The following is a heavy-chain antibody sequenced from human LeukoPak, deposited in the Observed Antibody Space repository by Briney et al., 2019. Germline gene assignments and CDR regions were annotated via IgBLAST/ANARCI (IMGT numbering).Heavy chain of an antibody. V-gene: IGHV3-7*01. Sequence: GGSLRLSCVASGFTFSRYWMSGVRQAPGKGLEWVANIQKDGSEKHYVASVEGRFTISRDNAENSLFLQLNSLRVDDTAVYYCVILWDSSGFFGCWGQGALVTVSS. J-gene: IGHJ4*02. D-gene: IGHD3-22*01. CDR3: VILWDSSGFFGC. CDR2: IQKDGSEK. CDR1: GFTFSRYW.